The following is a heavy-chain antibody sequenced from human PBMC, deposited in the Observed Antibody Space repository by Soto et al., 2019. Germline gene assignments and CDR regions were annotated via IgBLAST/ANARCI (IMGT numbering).Heavy chain of an antibody. V-gene: IGHV1-69*13. CDR3: ASIGICSSTSCLRNAFDF. D-gene: IGHD2-2*01. CDR1: GGTFSSYA. J-gene: IGHJ3*01. CDR2: IIPIFGTA. Sequence: VKVSCKASGGTFSSYAISWVRQAPGQGLEWMGGIIPIFGTANYAEKFQGKVTITADESTSTAYMELSSLRFEDTAVYYCASIGICSSTSCLRNAFDFWGQGTMVTVSS.